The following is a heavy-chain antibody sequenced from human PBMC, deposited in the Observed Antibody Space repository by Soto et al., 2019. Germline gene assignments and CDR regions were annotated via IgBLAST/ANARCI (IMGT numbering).Heavy chain of an antibody. CDR1: GGSISSYY. D-gene: IGHD2-15*01. Sequence: SETLSLTCTVSGGSISSYYWSWIRQLPGKGLEWIGYIYYSGSTNYNPSLKSRVTISVDTSKNQFSLKLSSVTAAYTAVYYCARFDGSGRYFDYWGQGTLVTVSS. V-gene: IGHV4-59*01. CDR3: ARFDGSGRYFDY. CDR2: IYYSGST. J-gene: IGHJ4*02.